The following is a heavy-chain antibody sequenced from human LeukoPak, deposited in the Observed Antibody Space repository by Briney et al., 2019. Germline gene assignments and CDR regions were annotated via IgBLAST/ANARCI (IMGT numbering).Heavy chain of an antibody. CDR1: GFTVSSNY. V-gene: IGHV3-53*01. CDR3: TTDRGIAVAGIL. Sequence: GGSLRLSCAASGFTVSSNYMSWVRQAPGKGLEWVSVIYSGGSTYYADSVKGRFTISRDNSKNTLYLQMNSLRAEDTAVYYCTTDRGIAVAGILWGQGTMVTVSS. J-gene: IGHJ3*01. D-gene: IGHD6-19*01. CDR2: IYSGGST.